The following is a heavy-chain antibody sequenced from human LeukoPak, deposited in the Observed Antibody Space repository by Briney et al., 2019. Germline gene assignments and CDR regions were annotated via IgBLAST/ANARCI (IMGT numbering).Heavy chain of an antibody. CDR2: LNWNTGTI. CDR1: GFTFGDYA. Sequence: GGSLRLSCAASGFTFGDYAIHWVRQAPGKGLEWVSGLNWNTGTIAYADSVKGRFTISRDNAKKSLYLQMNSLRAEDTALYYCAKDIVVRGVMVSIGYWGQGTLVTVSS. V-gene: IGHV3-9*01. J-gene: IGHJ4*02. D-gene: IGHD3-10*01. CDR3: AKDIVVRGVMVSIGY.